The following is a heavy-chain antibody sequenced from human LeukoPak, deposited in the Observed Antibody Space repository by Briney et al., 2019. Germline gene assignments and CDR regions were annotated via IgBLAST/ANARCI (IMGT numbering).Heavy chain of an antibody. CDR2: IYYSGST. CDR1: GGSISSGDYY. V-gene: IGHV4-30-4*01. D-gene: IGHD1-1*01. Sequence: SETLSLTCTVSGGSISSGDYYWSWIRQPPGKGLEWIGYIYYSGSTYYNPSLKSRVTISVDTSKNQFSLKLSSVTAADTAVYYCARAGGGYYFDYWGQGTLVTVSS. J-gene: IGHJ4*02. CDR3: ARAGGGYYFDY.